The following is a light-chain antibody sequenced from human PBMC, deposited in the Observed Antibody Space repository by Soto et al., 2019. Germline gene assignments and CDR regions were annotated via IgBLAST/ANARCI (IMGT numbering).Light chain of an antibody. CDR3: QQRNIWPPVT. J-gene: IGKJ5*01. CDR1: QSVSSN. CDR2: DAS. V-gene: IGKV3-11*01. Sequence: EIVMTQSPAALSVSPGERATFSCWASQSVSSNLAWYQQKPGQPPRLLIYDASTRATGVPARFSGSGSGTDFTLTISSLEPEDFAVYYCQQRNIWPPVTFGQGTRLEIK.